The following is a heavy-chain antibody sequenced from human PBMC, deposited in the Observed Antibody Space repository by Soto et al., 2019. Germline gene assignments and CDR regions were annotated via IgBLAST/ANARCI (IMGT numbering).Heavy chain of an antibody. V-gene: IGHV1-18*04. D-gene: IGHD6-6*01. CDR1: GYTFTSYG. Sequence: QVQLVQSGAEVKKPGASVKVSCKASGYTFTSYGITWVRQAPGQGLEWMGWISAYNGNTNYAQKLQGRVTMTTDTSTSTDYMELRRLRSDDTAVYYCARGPLYHSSSSYYYYYGMDVWGQGTTVTVSS. CDR3: ARGPLYHSSSSYYYYYGMDV. J-gene: IGHJ6*02. CDR2: ISAYNGNT.